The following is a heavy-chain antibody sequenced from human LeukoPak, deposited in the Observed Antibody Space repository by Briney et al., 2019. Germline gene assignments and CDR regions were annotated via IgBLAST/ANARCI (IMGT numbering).Heavy chain of an antibody. V-gene: IGHV1-2*02. CDR1: GYTFTGYS. J-gene: IGHJ4*02. D-gene: IGHD2-2*01. Sequence: ASVKVSCKASGYTFTGYSMHWVRQAPGQGLEWMGWINPNSGGTNYAQKFKGRVTMTRDTSFSTAYMELSRLRSEDTAVYYLARGRSCSSTSCYHYFDYWGQGTLVTVSS. CDR2: INPNSGGT. CDR3: ARGRSCSSTSCYHYFDY.